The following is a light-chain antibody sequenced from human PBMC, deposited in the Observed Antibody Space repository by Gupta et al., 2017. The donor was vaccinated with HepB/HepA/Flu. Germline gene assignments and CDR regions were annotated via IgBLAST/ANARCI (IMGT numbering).Light chain of an antibody. V-gene: IGKV3-20*01. CDR2: GAS. J-gene: IGKJ3*01. CDR1: QSVSSSS. Sequence: EIVLTQSPDTLSLSPGERATLSCRASQSVSSSSLAWYQQKPGQAPRLLIYGASSRATGIPDSFSGSGSGTDFTLTISSLEPEDFAVYYCQQYGSSPFIFGPGTKVDIK. CDR3: QQYGSSPFI.